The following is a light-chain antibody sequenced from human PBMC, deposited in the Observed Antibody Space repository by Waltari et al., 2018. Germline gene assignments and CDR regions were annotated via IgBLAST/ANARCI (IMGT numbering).Light chain of an antibody. V-gene: IGKV1-39*01. CDR1: QGISTS. CDR3: QQNYDTPWT. CDR2: AAS. Sequence: DIQMTQSPYSLSASVGDRVTIACRASQGISTSLNWYQQKEGKAPKALIFAASNLLSGVPSRFSGSGSGTDFTLTISNLQPEDFATYFCQQNYDTPWTFGQGTKVEIE. J-gene: IGKJ1*01.